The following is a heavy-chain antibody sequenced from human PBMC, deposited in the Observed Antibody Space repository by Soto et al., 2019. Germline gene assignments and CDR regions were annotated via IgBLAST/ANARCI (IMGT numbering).Heavy chain of an antibody. CDR2: IYYSGST. V-gene: IGHV4-39*02. CDR3: ARDSLYGGNSGYDYYYYGMDV. Sequence: SETLSLTCTVSGGSISSSSYYWGWIRQPPGKGLEWIGSIYYSGSTYYNPSLKSRVTISVDTSKNQFSLKLSSVTAADTAVYYCARDSLYGGNSGYDYYYYGMDVWGQGTTVTVSS. D-gene: IGHD4-17*01. CDR1: GGSISSSSYY. J-gene: IGHJ6*02.